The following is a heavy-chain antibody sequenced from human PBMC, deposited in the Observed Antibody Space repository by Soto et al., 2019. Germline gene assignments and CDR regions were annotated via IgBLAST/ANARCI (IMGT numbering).Heavy chain of an antibody. Sequence: PGGSLRLSCAASGFTFSSYAMSWVRQAPGKGLEWVSAISGSGGSTYYADSVKGRFTISRDNSKNTLYLQMNSLRAEDTAVYYCARPPPNQRYCSSTSCYIPLWGQGTLVTVSS. V-gene: IGHV3-23*01. J-gene: IGHJ4*02. CDR3: ARPPPNQRYCSSTSCYIPL. CDR1: GFTFSSYA. D-gene: IGHD2-2*02. CDR2: ISGSGGST.